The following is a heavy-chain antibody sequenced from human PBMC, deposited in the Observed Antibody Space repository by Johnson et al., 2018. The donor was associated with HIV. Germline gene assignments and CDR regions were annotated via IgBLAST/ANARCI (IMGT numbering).Heavy chain of an antibody. CDR3: ARDHVIGPSFDAFDI. J-gene: IGHJ3*02. CDR1: GFSVSSNY. CDR2: IFSGGTT. V-gene: IGHV3-66*01. D-gene: IGHD3-22*01. Sequence: VQLVESGGGLVQPGGSLRLSCAASGFSVSSNYMTWVRQGPGKGLEWVSVIFSGGTTYYADSVKGRFTISRDNSKNTLYLQMNSLRAEDTAVYYCARDHVIGPSFDAFDIWGQGTMVTVSS.